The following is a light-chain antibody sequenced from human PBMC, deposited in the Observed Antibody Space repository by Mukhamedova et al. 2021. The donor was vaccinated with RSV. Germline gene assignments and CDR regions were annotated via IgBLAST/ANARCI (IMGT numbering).Light chain of an antibody. CDR2: DAS. V-gene: IGKV1-5*01. Sequence: WYQRRVHGKAPKLLIYDASSLQSGVPSRFSGSGSGTEYTLTISSLQPEEFATYFCQQFSSSYPTFGGGTKVEIK. CDR3: QQFSSSYPT. J-gene: IGKJ4*01.